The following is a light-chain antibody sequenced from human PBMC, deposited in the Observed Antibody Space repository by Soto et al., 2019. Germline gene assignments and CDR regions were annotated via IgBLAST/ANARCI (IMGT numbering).Light chain of an antibody. V-gene: IGKV1-9*01. J-gene: IGKJ4*01. CDR2: AAS. Sequence: DIQLTQSPSFLSASVGDRVIITCRASQDISDYLAWYQQRPGKAPKLLIYAASTLQSGVPSRFSGSGSGTEFTLTISSLQPEDFATYSCQQLNSYPLTFGGGTKVDIK. CDR1: QDISDY. CDR3: QQLNSYPLT.